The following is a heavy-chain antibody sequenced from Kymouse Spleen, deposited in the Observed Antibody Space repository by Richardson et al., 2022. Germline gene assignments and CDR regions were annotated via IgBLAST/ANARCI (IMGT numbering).Heavy chain of an antibody. V-gene: IGHV4-34*01. CDR2: INHSGST. D-gene: IGHD6-6*01. CDR1: GGSFSGYY. Sequence: QVQLQQWGAGLLKPSETLSLTCAVYGGSFSGYYWSWIRQPPGKGLEWIGEINHSGSTNYNPSLKSRVTISVDTSKNQFSLKLSSVTAADTAVYYCARGPYSSSSWYFDYWGQGTLVTVSS. J-gene: IGHJ4*02. CDR3: ARGPYSSSSWYFDY.